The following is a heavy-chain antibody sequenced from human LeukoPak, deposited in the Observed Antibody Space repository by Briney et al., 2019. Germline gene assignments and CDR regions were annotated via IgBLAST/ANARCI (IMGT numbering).Heavy chain of an antibody. CDR2: LFTGGGRT. V-gene: IGHV3-23*01. Sequence: PGGSLRLSCAASGFTFNNYLMSWVRQAPGKGLEWVSVLFTGGGRTLYADSVKDRFTISGDTSRTTLYLQTNGLRAEDTAVYYCAKECDYSPGHKFDLWGQGTLVTVSS. CDR1: GFTFNNYL. CDR3: AKECDYSPGHKFDL. J-gene: IGHJ4*02. D-gene: IGHD3-10*01.